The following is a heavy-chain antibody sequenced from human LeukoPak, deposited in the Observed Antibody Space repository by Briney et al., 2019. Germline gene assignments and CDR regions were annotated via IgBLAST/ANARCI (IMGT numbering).Heavy chain of an antibody. D-gene: IGHD1-26*01. CDR3: AEELPGAFDF. V-gene: IGHV3-30*03. CDR2: ISYDGSNK. CDR1: GFTFSSYG. J-gene: IGHJ3*01. Sequence: GGSLRLSCAASGFTFSSYGMHWVRQAPGKGLEWVAVISYDGSNKYYADSVKGRFTISRDNSKNTLYLQMNSLRAEDTAVYYCAEELPGAFDFWGQGTMVTVSS.